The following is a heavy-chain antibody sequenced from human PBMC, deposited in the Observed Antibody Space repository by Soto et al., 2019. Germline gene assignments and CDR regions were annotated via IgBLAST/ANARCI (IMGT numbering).Heavy chain of an antibody. V-gene: IGHV3-23*01. CDR1: GFTFSSYA. Sequence: EVQLLESGGGLVQPGGSLRLSCAASGFTFSSYAMSWVRQAPGKGLEWVSGISGSGGSTYSADSVKGRFTISRDNSKNPLYLQMNSLRAEDTAVYYCAKESHPRIQVWERDYYYCMDVWGKGTTVTVSS. CDR2: ISGSGGST. D-gene: IGHD5-18*01. CDR3: AKESHPRIQVWERDYYYCMDV. J-gene: IGHJ6*03.